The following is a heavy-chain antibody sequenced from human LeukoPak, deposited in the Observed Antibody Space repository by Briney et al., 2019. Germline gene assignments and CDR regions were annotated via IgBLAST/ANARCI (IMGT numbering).Heavy chain of an antibody. Sequence: GGSLRLSCVASGFTFSSYGMSWVRQAPGKGLEWVSGFGGGGGPTFYADSAKGRFTISRDNSKNTLYPQMNSLRADDTAVYYCAKDRRQLANFDYWGQGTLVTVSS. CDR1: GFTFSSYG. CDR3: AKDRRQLANFDY. J-gene: IGHJ4*02. V-gene: IGHV3-23*01. D-gene: IGHD6-13*01. CDR2: FGGGGGPT.